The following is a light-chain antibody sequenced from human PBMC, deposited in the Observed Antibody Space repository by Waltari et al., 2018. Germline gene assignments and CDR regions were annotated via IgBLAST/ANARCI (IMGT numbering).Light chain of an antibody. CDR2: DII. J-gene: IGLJ2*01. CDR3: SSYAPSSTV. CDR1: RSDIGGYDY. V-gene: IGLV2-14*03. Sequence: QSALTQPASVSGSPGQSITISCTGTRSDIGGYDYVSWYQQHPGKAPKIMIYDIIKRPSCVSDRFSASKSGNTASLTISRLQAEDEADYYCSSYAPSSTVFGGGTKLTVL.